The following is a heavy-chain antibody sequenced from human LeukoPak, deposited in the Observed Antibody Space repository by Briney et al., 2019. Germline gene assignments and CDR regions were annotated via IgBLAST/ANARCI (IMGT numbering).Heavy chain of an antibody. V-gene: IGHV3-53*01. CDR1: GFTVSSNY. J-gene: IGHJ4*02. CDR2: IYSGGST. Sequence: QPGGPLRLSCAASGFTVSSNYMSWVRQAPGKGLEWVSVIYSGGSTYYADSVKGRFTISRDNSKNTLYLQMNSLRAEDTAVYYCARDREVYFDYWGQGTLVTVSS. CDR3: ARDREVYFDY.